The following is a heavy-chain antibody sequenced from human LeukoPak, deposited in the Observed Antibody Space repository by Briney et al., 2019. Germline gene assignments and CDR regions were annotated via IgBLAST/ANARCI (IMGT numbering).Heavy chain of an antibody. D-gene: IGHD3-10*01. V-gene: IGHV3-66*01. Sequence: PGGSLRLSCAASGFTVSSNYMYWVRQAPGKGLEWVSVIYSGDSTYYADSVKGRFSISRDNSKNTVYLQMNSLRAEDTAVYYCARWFDAFDIWGQGTMVTVSS. CDR3: ARWFDAFDI. CDR2: IYSGDST. J-gene: IGHJ3*02. CDR1: GFTVSSNY.